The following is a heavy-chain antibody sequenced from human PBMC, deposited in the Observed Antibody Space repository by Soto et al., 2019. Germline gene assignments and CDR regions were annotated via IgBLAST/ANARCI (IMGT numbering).Heavy chain of an antibody. CDR2: VYYSGTT. CDR3: LTFNFVGDAYYFDY. CDR1: GGSIRNGDYY. V-gene: IGHV4-30-4*01. D-gene: IGHD1-1*01. J-gene: IGHJ4*02. Sequence: QVQLQEWGPGLVKPSQTLSLTCTVSGGSIRNGDYYWGWIRKPPGKGLDWIGCVYYSGTTYSHPSLTSRVTTSVDTSANEFSLRLSSVTAADTAVYYCLTFNFVGDAYYFDYWGPGTLVTVSS.